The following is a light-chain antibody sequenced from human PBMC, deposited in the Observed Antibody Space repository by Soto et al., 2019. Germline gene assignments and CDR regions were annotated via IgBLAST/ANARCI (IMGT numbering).Light chain of an antibody. CDR3: SSYAGSNKV. V-gene: IGLV2-8*01. CDR1: SSDVGAYNY. Sequence: QSALTQPPSASGSPGQSVTISCTGTSSDVGAYNYVSWYQQHPGKAPKLMIYEVSKRPSGVPDRFSGSKSGNTASLTVSGLQAEDEADYYFSSYAGSNKVFGGGTKVTVL. J-gene: IGLJ2*01. CDR2: EVS.